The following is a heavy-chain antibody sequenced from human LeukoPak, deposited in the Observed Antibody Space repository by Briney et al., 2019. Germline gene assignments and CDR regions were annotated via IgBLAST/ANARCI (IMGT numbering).Heavy chain of an antibody. CDR2: ISSSGSTI. Sequence: GGSLRLSCAASGFTFSDYYMSWIRQAPGKGLEWVSYISSSGSTIYYADSVKGRFTISRDNAKNSLYLQMNSLRAEDTAVYYCAREITMIVVTDAFDIWGQGTMVTVSS. J-gene: IGHJ3*02. CDR3: AREITMIVVTDAFDI. V-gene: IGHV3-11*04. D-gene: IGHD3-22*01. CDR1: GFTFSDYY.